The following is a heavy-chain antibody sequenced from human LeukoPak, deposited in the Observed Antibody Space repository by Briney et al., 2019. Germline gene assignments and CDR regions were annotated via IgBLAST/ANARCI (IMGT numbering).Heavy chain of an antibody. Sequence: GGSLRLSCAASGFTFSSDAMSWVRPAPGRGLEWVSAISGSGGSTYYADSVKGRFTISRDNSKNTLYLQMNSLRAEDTAVYYCAKDSKVAAAGTRLGYWGQGTLVTVSS. V-gene: IGHV3-23*01. CDR1: GFTFSSDA. J-gene: IGHJ4*02. CDR3: AKDSKVAAAGTRLGY. CDR2: ISGSGGST. D-gene: IGHD6-13*01.